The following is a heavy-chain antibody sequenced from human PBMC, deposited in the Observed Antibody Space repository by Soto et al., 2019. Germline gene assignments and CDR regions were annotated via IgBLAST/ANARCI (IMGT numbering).Heavy chain of an antibody. CDR2: IYHSGSA. CDR3: ARYNAASGTYYFDY. Sequence: SETLSLTCAVSGGSVSSTYWWSWVRHPPGKGLEWIGEIYHSGSANYNPSLKSRVTISVDNSKNQFSLNLNSVTAADTAVYYCARYNAASGTYYFDYWGQGTLVTVS. J-gene: IGHJ4*02. CDR1: GGSVSSTYW. V-gene: IGHV4-4*02. D-gene: IGHD6-13*01.